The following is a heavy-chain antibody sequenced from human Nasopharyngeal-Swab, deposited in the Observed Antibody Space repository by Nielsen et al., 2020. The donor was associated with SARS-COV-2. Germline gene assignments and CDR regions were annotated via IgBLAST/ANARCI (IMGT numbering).Heavy chain of an antibody. Sequence: GGSLRLSCAASGFTFNKYDMHWARQATGEGLEWVSAIGTAGDTYYPDSVRGRFTISRENAKSSLYLQMNSLRPGDTAVYYCARGDYDFGGGGMDVWGQGTTVTVSS. CDR2: IGTAGDT. V-gene: IGHV3-13*01. D-gene: IGHD3-3*01. CDR3: ARGDYDFGGGGMDV. J-gene: IGHJ6*02. CDR1: GFTFNKYD.